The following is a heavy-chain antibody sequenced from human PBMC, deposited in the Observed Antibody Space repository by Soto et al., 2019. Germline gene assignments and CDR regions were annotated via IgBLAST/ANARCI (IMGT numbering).Heavy chain of an antibody. Sequence: PGGSLRLSCAASGFTFSSYGMHWVRQAPGKGLECVAVISYDGSNKYYADSVKGRFTISRDNSKNTLYLQMNSRRAEDTAVYYCAKDFVPSTYVFGGGYYNHFPSQIDYWGQGTLVTVSS. V-gene: IGHV3-30*18. CDR1: GFTFSSYG. CDR2: ISYDGSNK. CDR3: AKDFVPSTYVFGGGYYNHFPSQIDY. J-gene: IGHJ4*02. D-gene: IGHD3-3*01.